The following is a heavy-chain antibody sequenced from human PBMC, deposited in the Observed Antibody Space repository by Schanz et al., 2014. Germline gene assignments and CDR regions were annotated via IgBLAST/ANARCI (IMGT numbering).Heavy chain of an antibody. CDR2: ISGSGGST. CDR3: ARANYRRKINFDY. J-gene: IGHJ4*02. Sequence: VQLLQFGGGVVQPGRSLRLSCAASGFTFSTYAMSWIRQAPGKGLEWVSAISGSGGSTYYADSVKGRFTMSRDNSKNTLYLQMNSLRAEDTAVYYCARANYRRKINFDYWGRGTLVTVSS. CDR1: GFTFSTYA. V-gene: IGHV3-23*01. D-gene: IGHD3-10*01.